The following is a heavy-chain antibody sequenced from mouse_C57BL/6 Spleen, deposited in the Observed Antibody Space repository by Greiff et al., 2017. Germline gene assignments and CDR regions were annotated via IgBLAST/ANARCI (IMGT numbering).Heavy chain of an antibody. CDR3: ARIRIHYYGSSFYWYFDV. CDR1: GFSLSTFGMG. V-gene: IGHV8-8*01. Sequence: QVTLKECGPGILQPSQTLSLTCSFSGFSLSTFGMGVGWIRQPSGKGLEWLAHIWWDDDKYYNPALKSRLTISKDTSKNQVFLKIANVDTADTATYYCARIRIHYYGSSFYWYFDVWGTGTTVTVSS. J-gene: IGHJ1*03. CDR2: IWWDDDK. D-gene: IGHD1-1*01.